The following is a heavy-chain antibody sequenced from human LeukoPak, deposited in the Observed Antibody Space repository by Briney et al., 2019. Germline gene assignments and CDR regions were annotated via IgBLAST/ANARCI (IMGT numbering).Heavy chain of an antibody. CDR1: GFIFSNYA. CDR2: ISDNGGGA. Sequence: GGSLRLSCGASGFIFSNYAMSWVRQAPGEGLKWVAGISDNGGGAYYAESLKGRFTISRDNSKNMLYLQMNSLRVEDMAVCYCAKESGPLGAPLYDYWGRGILVTASS. V-gene: IGHV3-23*01. D-gene: IGHD4/OR15-4a*01. CDR3: AKESGPLGAPLYDY. J-gene: IGHJ4*02.